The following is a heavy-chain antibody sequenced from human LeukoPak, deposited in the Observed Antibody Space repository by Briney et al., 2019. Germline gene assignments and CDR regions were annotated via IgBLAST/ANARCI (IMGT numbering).Heavy chain of an antibody. J-gene: IGHJ6*04. D-gene: IGHD4-17*01. CDR3: ARGRRVGVTTSWRYYYYGMDV. CDR2: TYNSKTN. CDR1: GCTICGYN. V-gene: IGHV4-4*07. Sequence: SENLSFTCTGSGCTICGYNWIWIRQRDGNELMGIVRTYNSKTNNYNTSLRRRATISVTSSNNPFYLRMSSVTVADTAVYYCARGRRVGVTTSWRYYYYGMDVWGKGTTVTVSS.